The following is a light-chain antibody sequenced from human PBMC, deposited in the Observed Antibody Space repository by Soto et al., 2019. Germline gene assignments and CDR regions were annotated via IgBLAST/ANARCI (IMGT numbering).Light chain of an antibody. CDR3: HHPET. V-gene: IGKV3-15*01. CDR1: QSVSNN. J-gene: IGKJ3*01. Sequence: EIVMTQSPATLSVSPGERVTLSCRASQSVSNNLAWYQQKPGQAPRLLIYAASTRATGIPARFSGSGSGTEFTLTISSLQSEDFAVYYCHHPETFGPGTKVDLK. CDR2: AAS.